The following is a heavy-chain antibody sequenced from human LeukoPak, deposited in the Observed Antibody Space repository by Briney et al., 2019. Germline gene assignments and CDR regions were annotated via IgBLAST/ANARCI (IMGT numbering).Heavy chain of an antibody. V-gene: IGHV4-59*01. CDR3: ARNRWLDF. Sequence: SETLSLTCTASGASISDYYWSWIRQPPGRGLEWIGYIYYTGSTNYNPSLRSRVTMSVDTSRNQFSLKLTSATAADTAVYYCARNRWLDFWGQGTLVTVSS. CDR1: GASISDYY. CDR2: IYYTGST. D-gene: IGHD5-24*01. J-gene: IGHJ4*02.